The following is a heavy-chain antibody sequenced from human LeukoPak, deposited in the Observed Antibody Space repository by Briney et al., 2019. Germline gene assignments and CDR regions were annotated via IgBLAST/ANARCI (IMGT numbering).Heavy chain of an antibody. CDR2: INPNSGGT. J-gene: IGHJ5*02. D-gene: IGHD3-22*01. Sequence: GASVKVSCKASGYTFTGYYMHWVRQAPGQGLEWMGWINPNSGGTNYAQKFQGRVTMTRDTSISTAYMELSRLRSDDTAVYYCARDKATQNYDSSGYWFDPWGQGTLVTVSS. CDR1: GYTFTGYY. CDR3: ARDKATQNYDSSGYWFDP. V-gene: IGHV1-2*02.